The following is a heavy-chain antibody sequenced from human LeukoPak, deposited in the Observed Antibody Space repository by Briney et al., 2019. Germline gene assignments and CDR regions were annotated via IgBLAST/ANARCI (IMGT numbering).Heavy chain of an antibody. CDR3: AKTGSSWAHFDY. CDR2: INWDGSST. D-gene: IGHD6-13*01. CDR1: GFTFDDYA. J-gene: IGHJ4*02. V-gene: IGHV3-43D*04. Sequence: GGSLRLSCAASGFTFDDYAMHWDRQAPGKGLEWVSLINWDGSSTYYADSVKGRFTISRDNSKNSLYLQMNSLRAEDTALYYCAKTGSSWAHFDYWGQGTLVTVSS.